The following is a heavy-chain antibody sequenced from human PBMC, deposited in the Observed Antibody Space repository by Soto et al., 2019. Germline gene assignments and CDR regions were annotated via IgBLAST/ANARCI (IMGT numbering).Heavy chain of an antibody. CDR1: GFSFSSYA. D-gene: IGHD5-12*01. CDR2: ISARGGIL. V-gene: IGHV3-23*01. CDR3: VKGSIEYSASVDN. Sequence: VQLLESGGVLVQPGGSLRLSCAASGFSFSSYAMVWVRQAPGKGLEWVSVISARGGILYFADSVKGRFTISRDNSQNVLSLEMNSLRAEDTATYFCVKGSIEYSASVDNWGQGTLVVVSS. J-gene: IGHJ4*02.